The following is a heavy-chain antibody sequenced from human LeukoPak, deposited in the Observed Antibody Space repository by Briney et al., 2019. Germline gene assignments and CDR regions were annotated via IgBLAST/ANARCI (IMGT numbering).Heavy chain of an antibody. J-gene: IGHJ5*02. D-gene: IGHD4-17*01. CDR2: ISGSGGST. CDR3: AKDLNYGDYAAWFDP. V-gene: IGHV3-23*01. Sequence: GGSLRLSCAASGFTFSSYAMGWVRQAPGKGLEWVSAISGSGGSTYYADSVKGRFTISRDNSKNTLYLQMNSLRAEDTAVYYCAKDLNYGDYAAWFDPWGQGTLVTVSS. CDR1: GFTFSSYA.